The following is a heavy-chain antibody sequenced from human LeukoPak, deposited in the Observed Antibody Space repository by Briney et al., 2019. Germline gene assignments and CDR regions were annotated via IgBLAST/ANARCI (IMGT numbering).Heavy chain of an antibody. CDR3: ARGGDSSSWYGTFDY. Sequence: GGSLRLSCAASGFTFDDYGMSWVRQAPGKGLEWVSGINWNGGSTGYADSVKGRFTISRDNAKNSLYLQMNSLRAEDTALYYCARGGDSSSWYGTFDYWGQGTLVTVSS. V-gene: IGHV3-20*04. J-gene: IGHJ4*02. CDR2: INWNGGST. CDR1: GFTFDDYG. D-gene: IGHD6-13*01.